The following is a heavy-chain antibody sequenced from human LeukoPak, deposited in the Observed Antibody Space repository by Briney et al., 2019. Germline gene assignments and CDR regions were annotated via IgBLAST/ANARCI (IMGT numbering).Heavy chain of an antibody. V-gene: IGHV4-4*02. Sequence: PSETLSLTCAVSGDSISSSGWWAWVRQPPGKGLEWIGEIYHSGSTYYNPSLKSRVTISVDMSKNQISLKLDSVTAADTAVYYCVREGSRGYSYGTWGQGTLVTVSS. CDR3: VREGSRGYSYGT. D-gene: IGHD5-18*01. CDR1: GDSISSSGW. CDR2: IYHSGST. J-gene: IGHJ4*02.